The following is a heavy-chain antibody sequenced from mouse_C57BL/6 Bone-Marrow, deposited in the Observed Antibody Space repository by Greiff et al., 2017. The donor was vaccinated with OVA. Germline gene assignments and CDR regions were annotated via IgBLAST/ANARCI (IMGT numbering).Heavy chain of an antibody. Sequence: QVQLQQSGPELVKPGASVKLSCKASGYTFTSYDINWVKQRPGQGLEWIGWIYPRDGSTKYNEKFKGKATLTVDTSSSTAYMELHSLTSEDSAVYFCARGAYYDYDKGGDYWGQGTTLTVSS. V-gene: IGHV1-85*01. CDR2: IYPRDGST. J-gene: IGHJ2*01. D-gene: IGHD2-4*01. CDR1: GYTFTSYD. CDR3: ARGAYYDYDKGGDY.